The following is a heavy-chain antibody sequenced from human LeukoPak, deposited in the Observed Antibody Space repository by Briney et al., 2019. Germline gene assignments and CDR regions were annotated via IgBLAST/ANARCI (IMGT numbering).Heavy chain of an antibody. CDR2: INPNSGGT. Sequence: GASLKLSCKASGYTFTGYYMHWVRQAPGQGLEWMGWINPNSGGTNYAQKFQGRVTMTRDTSISTAYMELSRLRSDDTTVYYCARDLDIVATILDYWGQGTLVTVSS. CDR3: ARDLDIVATILDY. V-gene: IGHV1-2*02. D-gene: IGHD5-12*01. CDR1: GYTFTGYY. J-gene: IGHJ4*02.